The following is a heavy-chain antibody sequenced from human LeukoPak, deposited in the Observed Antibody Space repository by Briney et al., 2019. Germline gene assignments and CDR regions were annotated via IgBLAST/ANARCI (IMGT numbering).Heavy chain of an antibody. V-gene: IGHV3-7*03. CDR2: IDQDGSDK. J-gene: IGHJ4*02. D-gene: IGHD3-16*01. CDR1: GFTFSSYW. Sequence: GESLRLSCAASGFTFSSYWTSWVRQAPGKGLEWVASIDQDGSDKFSVDSVKGRFTISRDNAKNSLYLQMNSLKAEDTAVYYCAKDNGGGGFDYWGQGTLVTVSS. CDR3: AKDNGGGGFDY.